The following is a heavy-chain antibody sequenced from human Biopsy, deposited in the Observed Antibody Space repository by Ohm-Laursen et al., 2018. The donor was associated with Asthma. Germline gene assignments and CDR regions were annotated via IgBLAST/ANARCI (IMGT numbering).Heavy chain of an antibody. J-gene: IGHJ4*02. V-gene: IGHV4-31*03. Sequence: TLSLTCTVSGGSTSSEDYYWTRIRQHPGKGLEWIGFIYYSGSTYYNPSLKSRVSISIDTSKNQFSLKLSSVTAADTAVYYCARAQDYYDSRGYYRSFDYWGQGTLVTVSS. D-gene: IGHD3-22*01. CDR2: IYYSGST. CDR1: GGSTSSEDYY. CDR3: ARAQDYYDSRGYYRSFDY.